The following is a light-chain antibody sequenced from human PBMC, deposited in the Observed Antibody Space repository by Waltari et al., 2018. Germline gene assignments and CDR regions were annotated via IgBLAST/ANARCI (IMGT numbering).Light chain of an antibody. J-gene: IGLJ1*01. CDR1: SSDVGTYNL. Sequence: QSALTQPASVSGSPGQSIPISCTGTSSDVGTYNLVSWYQHHPGKVPKFIISEVTKRPSGVSNRFSGSKSGNTASLTISGLQAEDEADYYCCSYAGSFYVFGTGTTVTVL. V-gene: IGLV2-23*02. CDR2: EVT. CDR3: CSYAGSFYV.